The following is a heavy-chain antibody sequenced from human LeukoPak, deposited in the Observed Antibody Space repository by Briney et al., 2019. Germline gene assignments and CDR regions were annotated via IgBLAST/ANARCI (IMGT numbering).Heavy chain of an antibody. J-gene: IGHJ3*02. CDR3: AKALKGVITPDDAFEI. CDR1: GFTFSTYA. Sequence: PGGSLRLSWAASGFTFSTYAMSWVRQAPGKGLEWVSAISGSGGSTYYADSVKGRFTISRDNSKNTLYLQMNSLRAEDTAVYYCAKALKGVITPDDAFEIWGQGTMVTVSS. CDR2: ISGSGGST. D-gene: IGHD3-22*01. V-gene: IGHV3-23*01.